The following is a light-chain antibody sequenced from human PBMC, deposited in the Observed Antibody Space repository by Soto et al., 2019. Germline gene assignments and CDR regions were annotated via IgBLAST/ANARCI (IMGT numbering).Light chain of an antibody. V-gene: IGKV3-11*01. J-gene: IGKJ5*01. CDR2: DAS. CDR1: QRVNSY. CDR3: QQRSNSIT. Sequence: EIVLTQSPATLSLSPGDRATLSCRASQRVNSYLAWYQQKPGQAPRLLIYDASNRATGIPARFSGSGSGTDFTLTISRLDPEYFAFYYCQQRSNSITFGQGTRLEIK.